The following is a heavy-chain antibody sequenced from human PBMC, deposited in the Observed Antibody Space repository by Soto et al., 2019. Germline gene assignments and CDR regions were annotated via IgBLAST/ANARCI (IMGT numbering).Heavy chain of an antibody. V-gene: IGHV4-34*01. D-gene: IGHD3-16*01. CDR2: INHSGST. CDR3: ARIVLIFNCFDP. CDR1: GGSFSGYY. Sequence: SETLSLTCAVYGGSFSGYYWSWIRQPPGKGLEWIGEINHSGSTNYNPSLKSRVTISVDTSKNQFSLKLSSVTAADTAVYYCARIVLIFNCFDPWCQGTLVTVS. J-gene: IGHJ5*02.